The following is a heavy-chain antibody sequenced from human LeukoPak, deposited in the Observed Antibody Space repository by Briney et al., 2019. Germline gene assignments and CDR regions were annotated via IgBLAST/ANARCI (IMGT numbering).Heavy chain of an antibody. CDR1: GGSLSGYY. D-gene: IGHD3-16*01. V-gene: IGHV4-34*01. J-gene: IGHJ4*02. Sequence: SETLSLTCGVYGGSLSGYYLNWIRQSPGKGLEWIGEIHPHGTTFYGPSLKSRVTISLDTSKNQFSLNLLSVTAADTAVYFCSRGTDLYKGGNYWGQGTLVTVSS. CDR2: IHPHGTT. CDR3: SRGTDLYKGGNY.